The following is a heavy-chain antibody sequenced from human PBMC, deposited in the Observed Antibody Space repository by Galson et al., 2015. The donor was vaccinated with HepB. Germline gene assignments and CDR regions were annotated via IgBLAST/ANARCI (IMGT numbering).Heavy chain of an antibody. D-gene: IGHD3-9*01. J-gene: IGHJ2*01. Sequence: SLRLSCAASGFTFSSYWMHWVRQAPGKGLVWVSRINSVGSSTSYADSVKGRFTISRDNAKNTLYLQMNSLRAEDTAVYYCARASFDFYFDLWGRGTLVTVSS. CDR1: GFTFSSYW. CDR2: INSVGSST. CDR3: ARASFDFYFDL. V-gene: IGHV3-74*01.